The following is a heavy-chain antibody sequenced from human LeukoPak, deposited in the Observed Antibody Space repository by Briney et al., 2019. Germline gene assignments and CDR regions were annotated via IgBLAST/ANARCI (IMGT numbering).Heavy chain of an antibody. D-gene: IGHD1-26*01. CDR3: ARDLSFGSLDF. V-gene: IGHV3-33*01. CDR2: IWYDGTRE. J-gene: IGHJ4*02. Sequence: PGGSLRLSCVASGFTLSSHGMHWVRQAPGKGLEWVALIWYDGTRENYADSVKGRFTISRDLSKNTLNLQMNSLRVDDTAVFYCARDLSFGSLDFRGQGTLVTVCS. CDR1: GFTLSSHG.